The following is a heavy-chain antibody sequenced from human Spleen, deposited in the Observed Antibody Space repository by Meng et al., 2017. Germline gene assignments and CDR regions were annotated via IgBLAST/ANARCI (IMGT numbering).Heavy chain of an antibody. CDR1: GFTFSDYY. CDR2: ISSSGSTI. V-gene: IGHV3-11*04. Sequence: GESLKISCAASGFTFSDYYMSWIRQAPGKGLEWGSYISSSGSTIYYADSVKGRLTISRDNAKNSLYLQMNSLRAEDTAVYYCARETTRYGDAFDIWGQGTMVTVSS. D-gene: IGHD1/OR15-1a*01. J-gene: IGHJ3*02. CDR3: ARETTRYGDAFDI.